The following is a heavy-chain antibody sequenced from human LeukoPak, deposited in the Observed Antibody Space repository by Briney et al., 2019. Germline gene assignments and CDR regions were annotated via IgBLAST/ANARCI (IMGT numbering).Heavy chain of an antibody. CDR3: TRDPSEQWLVRYYFDY. V-gene: IGHV3-49*04. CDR1: GFTFGDYA. D-gene: IGHD6-19*01. J-gene: IGHJ4*02. CDR2: IRSKAYGGTT. Sequence: GGSLRLSCTASGFTFGDYAMSWVRQAPGKGLEWVGFIRSKAYGGTTEYAASVKGRFTISRDDSKGIAYLQMNSLKTEDTAVYYCTRDPSEQWLVRYYFDYWGQGTLVTVSS.